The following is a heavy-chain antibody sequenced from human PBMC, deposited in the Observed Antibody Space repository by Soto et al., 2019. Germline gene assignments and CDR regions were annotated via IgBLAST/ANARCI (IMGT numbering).Heavy chain of an antibody. D-gene: IGHD6-25*01. V-gene: IGHV3-43*01. CDR3: ARDRGGASDS. J-gene: IGHJ4*02. Sequence: EVQLVESGGVVVQPGGSLRLSCAASGFNFNDFIMHWVRQSPTAGLEWVSLITSNGDSTHYADFVKGRFFISRDNTMNSLYLQMNNLRTEDVALYYCARDRGGASDSWGQGTLVTVSS. CDR2: ITSNGDST. CDR1: GFNFNDFI.